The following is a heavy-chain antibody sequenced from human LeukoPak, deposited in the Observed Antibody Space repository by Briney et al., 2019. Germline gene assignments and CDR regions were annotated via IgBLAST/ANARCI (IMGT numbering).Heavy chain of an antibody. J-gene: IGHJ4*02. CDR2: IKPDGGVQ. D-gene: IGHD2-15*01. CDR3: ATSFPYCSVDSCAL. CDR1: GLTFRNYW. Sequence: GGSLRLSYAASGLTFRNYWMSWVRQAPGKGLEWVANIKPDGGVQNYVDSVKGRFTTTRDNAANSLFLQMNSLRDEDTAVYYCATSFPYCSVDSCALGGQGTLVTVSS. V-gene: IGHV3-7*01.